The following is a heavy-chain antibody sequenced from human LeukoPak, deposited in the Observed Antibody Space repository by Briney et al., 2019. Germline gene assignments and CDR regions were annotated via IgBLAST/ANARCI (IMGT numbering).Heavy chain of an antibody. V-gene: IGHV4-30-4*01. CDR2: IYYSGST. J-gene: IGHJ4*02. CDR3: ARVPLWFGELAPIDY. D-gene: IGHD3-10*01. CDR1: GGSISSGDYY. Sequence: PSQTLSLTCTVSGGSISSGDYYWSWIRQPPGKGLEWIGYIYYSGSTYYNPSLKSRVTISVDTSKNQFSLKLSSVTAADTAVYCCARVPLWFGELAPIDYWGQGTLVTVSS.